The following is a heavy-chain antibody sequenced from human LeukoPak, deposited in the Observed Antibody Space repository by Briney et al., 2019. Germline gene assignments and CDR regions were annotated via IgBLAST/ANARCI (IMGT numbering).Heavy chain of an antibody. Sequence: PSETLSLTCAVYGGSFSGYYWSWIRQPPGKGLEWIGEINHSGSTNYNPSLKSRVIISVDTSKNQFSLKLSSVTAADTAVYYCATYRRGYSYGYDYWGQGTLVTVSS. D-gene: IGHD5-18*01. CDR1: GGSFSGYY. CDR3: ATYRRGYSYGYDY. J-gene: IGHJ4*02. CDR2: INHSGST. V-gene: IGHV4-34*01.